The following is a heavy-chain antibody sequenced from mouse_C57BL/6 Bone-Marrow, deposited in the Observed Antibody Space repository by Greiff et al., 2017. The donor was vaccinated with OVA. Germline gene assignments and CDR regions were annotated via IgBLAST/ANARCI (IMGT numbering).Heavy chain of an antibody. Sequence: EVKLLESGGDLVKPGGSLKLSCAASGFTFSSYGMSWVRQTPDKRLEWVATISSGGSYTYYPDSVKGRFTISRDNAKNTLYLQMSSLKSEDTAMYYCAKASPFAYWGQGTLVTVSA. V-gene: IGHV5-6*01. J-gene: IGHJ3*01. D-gene: IGHD6-2*01. CDR1: GFTFSSYG. CDR3: AKASPFAY. CDR2: ISSGGSYT.